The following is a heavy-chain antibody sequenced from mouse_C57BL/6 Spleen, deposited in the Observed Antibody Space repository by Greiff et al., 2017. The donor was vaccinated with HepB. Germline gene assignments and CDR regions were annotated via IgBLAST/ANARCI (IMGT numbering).Heavy chain of an antibody. Sequence: QVQLQQPGAELVKPGASVKLSCKASGYTFTSYWMHWVKQRPGQGLEWIGMIHPNSGSTNYNEKFKSKATLTVDKSSSTAYMQLSSLTSEDSAVYYCAKLGENWFAYWGQGTLVTVSA. CDR3: AKLGENWFAY. J-gene: IGHJ3*01. CDR1: GYTFTSYW. D-gene: IGHD4-1*01. V-gene: IGHV1-64*01. CDR2: IHPNSGST.